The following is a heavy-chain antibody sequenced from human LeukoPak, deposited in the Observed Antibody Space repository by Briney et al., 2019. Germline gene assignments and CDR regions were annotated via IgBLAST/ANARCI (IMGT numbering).Heavy chain of an antibody. D-gene: IGHD3-16*01. CDR3: VNYRNEYDQGGPRLHY. CDR1: GFTFSSFG. Sequence: GPCLRLACAASGFTFSSFGTSSVSQAAGEWLGWVVYIDKEGSETNYVDSVKGRLTISRDNARNSVYLQMNSLRPEDAAVYFCVNYRNEYDQGGPRLHYWGQGTVVTVSS. CDR2: IDKEGSET. V-gene: IGHV3-7*01. J-gene: IGHJ4*02.